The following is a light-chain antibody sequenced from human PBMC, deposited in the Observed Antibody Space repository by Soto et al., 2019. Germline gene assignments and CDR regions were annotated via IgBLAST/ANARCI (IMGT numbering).Light chain of an antibody. Sequence: QSVLTQPPSVSGAPGQRVTISCTGSRSNIGAGYDVHWYQQLPGTAPKLLIYGNSNRPSGVPDRFSGSKSGTSASLAITGFQAEDEADYYCQSYDSSLSGWVFGGGTKLTVL. CDR1: RSNIGAGYD. V-gene: IGLV1-40*01. CDR2: GNS. J-gene: IGLJ3*02. CDR3: QSYDSSLSGWV.